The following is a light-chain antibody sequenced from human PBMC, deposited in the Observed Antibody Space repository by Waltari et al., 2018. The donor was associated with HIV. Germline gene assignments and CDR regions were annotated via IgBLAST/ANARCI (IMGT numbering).Light chain of an antibody. CDR3: QQYGTLPVT. CDR1: QYVTSSY. V-gene: IGKV3-20*01. J-gene: IGKJ2*01. Sequence: ETVPTQSPGTLSLSPGARATLSCRASQYVTSSYFAWYQQKPGQPPRLLIFGTSTRATGIPDRFTGSGSGTDFTLTISRLEPEDFAVYSCQQYGTLPVTFGQGTKLEIK. CDR2: GTS.